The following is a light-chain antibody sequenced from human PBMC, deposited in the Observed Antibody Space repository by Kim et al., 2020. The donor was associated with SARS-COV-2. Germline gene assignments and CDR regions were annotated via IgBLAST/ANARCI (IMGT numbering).Light chain of an antibody. CDR3: QQYNKWPSYS. CDR2: GAS. J-gene: IGKJ2*03. V-gene: IGKV3-15*01. Sequence: SPGERASLSCRASQSVSSNLAWYQQIPGQAPRLLIYGASTRATGIPARFSGSGSGTEFTLTISSLQSEDFAVYYCQQYNKWPSYSFGQGTKLEI. CDR1: QSVSSN.